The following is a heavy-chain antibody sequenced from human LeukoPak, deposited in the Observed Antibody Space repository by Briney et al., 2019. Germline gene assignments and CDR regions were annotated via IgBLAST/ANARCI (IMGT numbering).Heavy chain of an antibody. J-gene: IGHJ4*02. CDR2: ISAYNGNT. D-gene: IGHD3-10*01. Sequence: ASVKVSCNASGYTFTSYGISWVRQAPGQGLELMGWISAYNGNTNYAQKLQGRVTMTTDTSTSTAYTELRSLRSDDTVVYYCARDYYGSGSYFGYWGQGTLVTVSS. CDR1: GYTFTSYG. V-gene: IGHV1-18*01. CDR3: ARDYYGSGSYFGY.